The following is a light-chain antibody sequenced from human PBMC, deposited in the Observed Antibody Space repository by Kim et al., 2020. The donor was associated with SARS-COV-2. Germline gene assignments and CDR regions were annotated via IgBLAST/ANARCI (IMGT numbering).Light chain of an antibody. V-gene: IGKV3-15*01. CDR3: QQSNNWYT. CDR1: QSIGSD. CDR2: SAS. Sequence: LSVSPGERATLSCRASQSIGSDLAWYQQKPGQPPTLLIYSASTRATGVPARFSGSGSGTEFTLTISSLQSEDFALYYCQQSNNWYTFGQGTKLGI. J-gene: IGKJ2*01.